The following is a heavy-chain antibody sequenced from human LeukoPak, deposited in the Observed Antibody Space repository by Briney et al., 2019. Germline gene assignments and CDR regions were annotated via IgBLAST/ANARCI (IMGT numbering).Heavy chain of an antibody. CDR3: ARHRRYYYDSSGYLGVCWFDP. D-gene: IGHD3-22*01. Sequence: PSETLSLTCAVYGGSFSGYYWSWIRQPPGKGLEWIGEINHSGSTNYNPSPKSRVTISVDTSKNQFSLKLSSVTAADTAVYYCARHRRYYYDSSGYLGVCWFDPWGQGTLVTVSS. CDR1: GGSFSGYY. CDR2: INHSGST. J-gene: IGHJ5*02. V-gene: IGHV4-34*01.